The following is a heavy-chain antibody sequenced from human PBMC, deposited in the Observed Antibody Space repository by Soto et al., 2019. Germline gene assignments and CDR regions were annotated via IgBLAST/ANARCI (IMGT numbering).Heavy chain of an antibody. J-gene: IGHJ4*02. CDR2: IYYSGST. Sequence: PSETLSLTCTVSGGSISSSSYYWGWIRQPPGKGLEWIGGIYYSGSTYYNPSLKSRVTISVDTSKNQFSLKLSSVTAADTAVYYCARLSAARGDYGYWGQGTLVTV. D-gene: IGHD4-17*01. CDR1: GGSISSSSYY. CDR3: ARLSAARGDYGY. V-gene: IGHV4-39*01.